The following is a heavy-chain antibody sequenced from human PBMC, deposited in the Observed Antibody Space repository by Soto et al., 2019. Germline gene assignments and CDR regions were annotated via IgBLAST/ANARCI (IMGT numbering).Heavy chain of an antibody. CDR2: MNSDGSSI. CDR1: GFTFSSYW. CDR3: AREIATTGLYYFDY. D-gene: IGHD6-13*01. V-gene: IGHV3-74*01. Sequence: EVQLVESGGGLVQPGGSLRLSCAASGFTFSSYWMHWVRQAPGKGLVWVSRMNSDGSSITYADSVKGRFTISGDSAKNTMYLQVHSLRAEDTAVYYCAREIATTGLYYFDYWGQGTLVTVSS. J-gene: IGHJ4*02.